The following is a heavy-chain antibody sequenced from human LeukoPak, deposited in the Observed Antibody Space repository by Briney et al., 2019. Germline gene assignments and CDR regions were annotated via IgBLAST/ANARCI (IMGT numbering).Heavy chain of an antibody. Sequence: SETLSLTYTVSGGSISSYYWSWIRQPPGKGLEWIGYIYYSGSTNYNPSLKSRVTTSVDTSKNQFSLKLSSVTAADTAVYYCASGFPNYYGSGSYGALVYWGQGTLVTVSS. CDR3: ASGFPNYYGSGSYGALVY. CDR2: IYYSGST. CDR1: GGSISSYY. J-gene: IGHJ4*02. D-gene: IGHD3-10*01. V-gene: IGHV4-59*01.